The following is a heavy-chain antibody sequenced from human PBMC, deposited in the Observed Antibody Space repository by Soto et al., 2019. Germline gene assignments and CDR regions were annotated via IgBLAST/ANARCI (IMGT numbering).Heavy chain of an antibody. V-gene: IGHV3-9*01. CDR2: ISWTSGDI. CDR1: GFTFDDYA. D-gene: IGHD5-18*01. J-gene: IGHJ6*02. Sequence: EVQLVESGGDLVQPGRSLRLSCAASGFTFDDYAMHWVRLAPGKGLEWVSGISWTSGDIYYADSVKGRFTISRDNAKNSLYLQMNSLRPDDTAMYYCAKDAIHVLLGYTYGAGGMDVWGQGTTVTVSS. CDR3: AKDAIHVLLGYTYGAGGMDV.